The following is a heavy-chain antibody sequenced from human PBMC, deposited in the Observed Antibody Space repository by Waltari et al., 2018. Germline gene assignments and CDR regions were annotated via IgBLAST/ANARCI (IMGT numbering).Heavy chain of an antibody. CDR1: GGTFSSYA. Sequence: QVQLVQSGAEVKKPGSSVKVSCKASGGTFSSYAISWARQAPGQGLEWMGGIIPIFGTANYAQKFQGRVTITTDESTSTAYMELSSLRSEDTAVYYCARDRWDSSGYYDNWFDPWGQGTLVTVSS. CDR3: ARDRWDSSGYYDNWFDP. V-gene: IGHV1-69*05. J-gene: IGHJ5*02. D-gene: IGHD3-22*01. CDR2: IIPIFGTA.